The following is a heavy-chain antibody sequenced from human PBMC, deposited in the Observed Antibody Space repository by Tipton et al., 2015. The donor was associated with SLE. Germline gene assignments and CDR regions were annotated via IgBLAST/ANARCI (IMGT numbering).Heavy chain of an antibody. CDR2: INHSGST. CDR3: ARDSSGRYHFDY. D-gene: IGHD6-19*01. CDR1: GGSFSGYY. V-gene: IGHV4-34*01. Sequence: TLSLTCAVYGGSFSGYYWSWIRQPPGKGLEWIGEINHSGSTNYKPSLKSRVTISVDTSKNQLSLKMSSVTAADTAVYYCARDSSGRYHFDYWGQGTLVTVSS. J-gene: IGHJ4*02.